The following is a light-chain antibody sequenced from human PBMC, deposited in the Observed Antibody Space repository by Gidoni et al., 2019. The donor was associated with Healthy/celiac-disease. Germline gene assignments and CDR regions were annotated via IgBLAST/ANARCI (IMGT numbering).Light chain of an antibody. V-gene: IGKV3-11*01. CDR1: QSVSSY. CDR3: QQRSNWHI. J-gene: IGKJ4*01. CDR2: DAS. Sequence: ELVLTQSPATLSLSPGERATLSCRASQSVSSYLAWYQQKPGQAPRLLIYDASNRATGIPARFSGSGSGTDFTLTISSLEPEDFAVYYCQQRSNWHIFXGXTKVEIK.